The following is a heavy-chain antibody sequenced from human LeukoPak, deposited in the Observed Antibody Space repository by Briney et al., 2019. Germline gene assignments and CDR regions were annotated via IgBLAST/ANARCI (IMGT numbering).Heavy chain of an antibody. Sequence: GGSLRLSCAASGFTFSSYAMSWVRQAPGKGLEWVSAISGSGGSTYYADSVKGRFTISRDNAKNSLYLQMNSLRVADTAIYYCARDATSDTLGSWGQGTLVTVSS. CDR1: GFTFSSYA. CDR3: ARDATSDTLGS. J-gene: IGHJ5*02. CDR2: ISGSGGST. D-gene: IGHD2-2*02. V-gene: IGHV3-23*01.